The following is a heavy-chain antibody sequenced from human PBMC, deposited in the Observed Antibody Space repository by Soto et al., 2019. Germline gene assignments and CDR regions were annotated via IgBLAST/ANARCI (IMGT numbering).Heavy chain of an antibody. D-gene: IGHD3-22*01. CDR1: GFTFSSYA. CDR2: ISGSGGST. Sequence: LRLSCAASGFTFSSYAMSWVRQAPGKGLEWVSAISGSGGSTYYADSVKGRFTISRDNSKNTLYLQMNSLRAEDTAVYYCAKPSPSNYYDSSGPFDYWGQGTLVTVSS. CDR3: AKPSPSNYYDSSGPFDY. V-gene: IGHV3-23*01. J-gene: IGHJ4*02.